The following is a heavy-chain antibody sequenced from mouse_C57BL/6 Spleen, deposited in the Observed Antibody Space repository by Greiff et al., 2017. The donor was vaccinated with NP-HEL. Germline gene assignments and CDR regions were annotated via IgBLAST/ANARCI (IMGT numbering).Heavy chain of an antibody. D-gene: IGHD4-1*01. CDR3: AREGVGRGYFDV. CDR1: GYTFTDYN. V-gene: IGHV1-22*01. Sequence: VQLQQSGPELVKPGASVKMSCKASGYTFTDYNMHWVKQSHGKSLEWIGYINPNNGGTSYNQKFKGKATLTVNKSSSTAYMELRSLTSEDSAVYYCAREGVGRGYFDVWGTGTTVTVSS. CDR2: INPNNGGT. J-gene: IGHJ1*03.